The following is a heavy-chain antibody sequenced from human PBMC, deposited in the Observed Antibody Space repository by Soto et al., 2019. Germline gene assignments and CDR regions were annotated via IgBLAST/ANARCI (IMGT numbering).Heavy chain of an antibody. Sequence: QVQLVQSGAEVKKPGSSVKVSCKASGGTFSSYTISWVRQAPGQGLEWMGRIIPILGIANYAQKFQGRVTITADKSTSTAYMELSSLRSEDTAVYYCASPAASSDYYYYMDVWGKGTTLTVSS. V-gene: IGHV1-69*02. CDR3: ASPAASSDYYYYMDV. CDR1: GGTFSSYT. J-gene: IGHJ6*03. D-gene: IGHD2-15*01. CDR2: IIPILGIA.